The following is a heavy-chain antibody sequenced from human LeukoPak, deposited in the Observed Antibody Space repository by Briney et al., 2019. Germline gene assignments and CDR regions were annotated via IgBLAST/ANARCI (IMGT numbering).Heavy chain of an antibody. Sequence: GGSLTLSCAASGFNFDNYAMNWVRQAPGKGLEWLSYISSDGYTKYDTDSVRGRFTISRDNAKNSLYLQMNSLRPEDTALYYCAREGSYSDSSGYYRNFDNWGQGTLVAVSS. J-gene: IGHJ4*02. V-gene: IGHV3-48*01. D-gene: IGHD3-22*01. CDR1: GFNFDNYA. CDR3: AREGSYSDSSGYYRNFDN. CDR2: ISSDGYTK.